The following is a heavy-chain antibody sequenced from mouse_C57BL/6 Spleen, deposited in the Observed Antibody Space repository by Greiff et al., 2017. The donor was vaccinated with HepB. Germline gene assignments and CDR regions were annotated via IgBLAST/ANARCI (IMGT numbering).Heavy chain of an antibody. CDR3: ARTYYYGSSCDY. Sequence: VHVKQSGPELVKPGASVKISCKASGYSFTGYYMNWVKQSPEKSLEWIGEINPSTGGTTYNQKFKAKATLTVDKSSSTAYMQLKSLTSEDSAVYYCARTYYYGSSCDYWGQGTTLTVSS. D-gene: IGHD1-1*01. J-gene: IGHJ2*01. CDR2: INPSTGGT. V-gene: IGHV1-42*01. CDR1: GYSFTGYY.